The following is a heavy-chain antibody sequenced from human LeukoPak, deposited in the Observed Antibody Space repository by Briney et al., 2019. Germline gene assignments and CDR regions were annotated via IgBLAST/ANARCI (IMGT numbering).Heavy chain of an antibody. CDR3: ARIMGHFDF. Sequence: SQTLSLTCTVSGVSVSSYYWSWIRQPPRKGLEWIGYINPSGTTDYNPSLKSRVTISVDTSKNQFSLRLISVTTADTAVYYCARIMGHFDFWGPGTLVTVSS. D-gene: IGHD1-26*01. V-gene: IGHV4-59*02. CDR2: INPSGTT. J-gene: IGHJ4*02. CDR1: GVSVSSYY.